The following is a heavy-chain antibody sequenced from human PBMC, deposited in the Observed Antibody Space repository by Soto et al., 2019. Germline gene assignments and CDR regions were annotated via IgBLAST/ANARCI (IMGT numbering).Heavy chain of an antibody. CDR2: IRRKANSYTT. J-gene: IGHJ6*02. CDR1: GLIFSDYH. CDR3: AMLGGWSGGSSGMDV. V-gene: IGHV3-72*01. D-gene: IGHD6-19*01. Sequence: PGGSLRLSCAASGLIFSDYHMDWVRQAPGKGLEWVGRIRRKANSYTTEYAASVKGRFTISRDDPKNSLYLQMNSLKSEDTAVYYCAMLGGWSGGSSGMDVWGQGTTVTVSS.